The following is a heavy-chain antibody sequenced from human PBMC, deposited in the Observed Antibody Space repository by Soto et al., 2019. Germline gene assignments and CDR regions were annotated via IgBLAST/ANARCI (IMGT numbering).Heavy chain of an antibody. CDR2: IGTAGDT. Sequence: EVQLVESGGGLVQPGGSLRLSCAASGFTFSSYDMHWVRQVTGKGLEWVSAIGTAGDTYYPGFVKGRFTISRENAKNSLYLQINSLGAGDTAVYYCARAPMDVYGDYVGYAMDVWGQGTTVTVSS. CDR3: ARAPMDVYGDYVGYAMDV. J-gene: IGHJ6*02. D-gene: IGHD4-17*01. V-gene: IGHV3-13*01. CDR1: GFTFSSYD.